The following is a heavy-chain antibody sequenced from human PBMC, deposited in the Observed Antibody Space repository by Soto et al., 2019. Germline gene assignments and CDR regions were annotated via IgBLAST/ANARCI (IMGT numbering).Heavy chain of an antibody. CDR3: ASSAEYSSGWYGAYYGMDV. V-gene: IGHV1-58*01. Sequence: GASVKVSCKASGFTFTSSAVQWVRQARGQRLEWIGWIVVGSGNTNYAQKFQERVTITRDMSTSTAYMELSSLRSEDTAVYYCASSAEYSSGWYGAYYGMDVWGQGTTVTVSS. CDR2: IVVGSGNT. D-gene: IGHD6-19*01. J-gene: IGHJ6*02. CDR1: GFTFTSSA.